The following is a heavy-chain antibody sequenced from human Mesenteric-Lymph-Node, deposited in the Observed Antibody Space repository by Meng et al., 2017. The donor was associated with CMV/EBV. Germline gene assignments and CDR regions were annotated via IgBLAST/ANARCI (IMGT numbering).Heavy chain of an antibody. CDR1: GYTFTNYD. D-gene: IGHD3-10*01. Sequence: SGYTFTNYDINWVRQATGQGLEWMGWMNPNSGNTGYAQKFQGRVTMTRDTSANIAYMELTSLRSEDTAVYYCVLSFYGSGSYYKGGYWGQGTLVTVSS. CDR2: MNPNSGNT. CDR3: VLSFYGSGSYYKGGY. V-gene: IGHV1-8*01. J-gene: IGHJ4*02.